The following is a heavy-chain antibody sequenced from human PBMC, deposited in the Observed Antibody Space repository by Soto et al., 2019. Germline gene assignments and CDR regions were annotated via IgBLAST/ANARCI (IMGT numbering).Heavy chain of an antibody. Sequence: VPLVESGGGVVQPGRSLGLSCAASGFSFSGYTMHWVRQAPGKGLERVAVISHDGSNTYYADSVKGRFTITRDNSQNTLYLQMNSLGAEDTAVYYCASRGYFELWGRGTLVIVSS. CDR2: ISHDGSNT. CDR3: ASRGYFEL. J-gene: IGHJ2*01. V-gene: IGHV3-30-3*01. CDR1: GFSFSGYT.